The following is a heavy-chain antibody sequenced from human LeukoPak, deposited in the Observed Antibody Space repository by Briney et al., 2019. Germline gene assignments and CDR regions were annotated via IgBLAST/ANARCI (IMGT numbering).Heavy chain of an antibody. CDR1: GFTFSSYD. CDR2: IGTAGDT. Sequence: GGSLRLSCTASGFTFSSYDMHWVRQATGKGLEWVSAIGTAGDTYYPGSVKGRFTISRENAKNSLYLQMNSLRAGDTAVYYCARVVVVPAASFDYWGQGTLVTVSS. D-gene: IGHD2-2*01. J-gene: IGHJ4*02. V-gene: IGHV3-13*01. CDR3: ARVVVVPAASFDY.